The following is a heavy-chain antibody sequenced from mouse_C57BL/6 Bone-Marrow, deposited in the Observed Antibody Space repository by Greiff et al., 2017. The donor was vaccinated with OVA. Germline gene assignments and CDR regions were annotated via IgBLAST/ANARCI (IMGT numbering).Heavy chain of an antibody. CDR3: ARDLPVTTGFAY. CDR1: GYSITSGYY. V-gene: IGHV3-6*01. J-gene: IGHJ3*01. Sequence: DVKLVESGPGLVKPSQSLSLTCSVTGYSITSGYYWNWIRQFPGNKLEWMGYISYDGSNNYNPSLKNRISITRDTSKNQFFLKLNSVTTEDTATYYCARDLPVTTGFAYWGQGTLVTVSA. CDR2: ISYDGSN. D-gene: IGHD1-1*01.